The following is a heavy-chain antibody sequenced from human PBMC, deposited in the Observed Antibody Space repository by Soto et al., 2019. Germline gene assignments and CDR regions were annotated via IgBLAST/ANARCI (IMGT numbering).Heavy chain of an antibody. Sequence: SETLSLTCTVSGGSISSYYWSWIRQPPGKGLEWIGYIYYSDSTNYNPSLKSRVIISVDTSKNQFSLRLSSVTAADTAVYYCARAYYDTSGSSLDPWGQGILVTVSS. CDR1: GGSISSYY. CDR2: IYYSDST. V-gene: IGHV4-59*01. CDR3: ARAYYDTSGSSLDP. D-gene: IGHD3-22*01. J-gene: IGHJ5*02.